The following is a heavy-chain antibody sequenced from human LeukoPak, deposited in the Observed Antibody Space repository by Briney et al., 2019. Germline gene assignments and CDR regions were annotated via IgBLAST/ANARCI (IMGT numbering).Heavy chain of an antibody. V-gene: IGHV3-30*02. J-gene: IGHJ4*02. D-gene: IGHD1-26*01. Sequence: GGSLRLSCAASGFTFSSYGMHWVRQAPGKGLEWVAFIRYDGSNKYYADSVKGRFTISRDNSKNTLYLQMNSLRAEDTAVHYCANLNSGSYYFDYWGQGTLVTVSS. CDR2: IRYDGSNK. CDR1: GFTFSSYG. CDR3: ANLNSGSYYFDY.